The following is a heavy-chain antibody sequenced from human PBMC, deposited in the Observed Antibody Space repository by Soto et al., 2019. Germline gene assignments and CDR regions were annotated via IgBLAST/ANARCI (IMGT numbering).Heavy chain of an antibody. CDR2: ISYDGSNK. CDR3: ARDLSRITIFGVVIIHYYYYGMDV. V-gene: IGHV3-30-3*01. Sequence: QVQLVESGGGVVQPGRSLRLSCAASGFTFSSYAMHWVRQAPGKGLEWVAVISYDGSNKYYADSVKGRFTISRDNSKNPLYLQMNSLRAEDTAVYYCARDLSRITIFGVVIIHYYYYGMDVWGQGTTVTVSS. CDR1: GFTFSSYA. J-gene: IGHJ6*02. D-gene: IGHD3-3*01.